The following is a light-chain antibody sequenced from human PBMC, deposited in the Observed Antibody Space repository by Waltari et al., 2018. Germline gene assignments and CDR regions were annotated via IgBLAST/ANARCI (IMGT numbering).Light chain of an antibody. J-gene: IGKJ3*01. CDR1: QAISSR. CDR2: DAS. Sequence: DIQMTQSPSSVSASVGDRVTITCRASQAISSRLAWYQQKPGKAPNLLIYDASNLRSGVPSRFSGSGSGTDFTLTISSPQPEDFSTYFCQQANSFPFTFGPGTKVDIK. V-gene: IGKV1-12*01. CDR3: QQANSFPFT.